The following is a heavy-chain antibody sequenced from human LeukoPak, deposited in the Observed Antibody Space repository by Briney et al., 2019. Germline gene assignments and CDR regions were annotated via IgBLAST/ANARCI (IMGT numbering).Heavy chain of an antibody. D-gene: IGHD3-22*01. CDR3: ARVDSGGYHSDY. CDR2: IYYSGST. J-gene: IGHJ4*02. CDR1: GGSIRSSSYH. V-gene: IGHV4-39*07. Sequence: PSETLSLTCTVSGGSIRSSSYHWGWIRQPPGKGLEWIGSIYYSGSTYYNPSLKSRVTISVDTSKNQFSLRLSSVTAADTAVYYCARVDSGGYHSDYWGQGTLVTVSS.